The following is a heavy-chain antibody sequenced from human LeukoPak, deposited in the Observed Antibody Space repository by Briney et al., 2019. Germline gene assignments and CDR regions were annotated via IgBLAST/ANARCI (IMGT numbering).Heavy chain of an antibody. CDR3: AKNYRGDYVWGSYRSGAFDI. J-gene: IGHJ3*02. V-gene: IGHV3-23*01. D-gene: IGHD3-16*02. Sequence: PGGSLRLSCAASGFTFSSYAMSWVRQAPGKGLEWVSTITGSDDSTYYADSVKGRFTISRDNSKNTLYLQMNSLRAEDTAVYYCAKNYRGDYVWGSYRSGAFDIWGQGTMVTVSS. CDR1: GFTFSSYA. CDR2: ITGSDDST.